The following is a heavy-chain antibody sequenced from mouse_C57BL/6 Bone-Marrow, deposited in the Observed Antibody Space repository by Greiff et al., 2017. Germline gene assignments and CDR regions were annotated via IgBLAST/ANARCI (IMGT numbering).Heavy chain of an antibody. V-gene: IGHV1-22*01. CDR2: INPNNGGT. J-gene: IGHJ3*01. CDR3: ARPYGSSPFAY. CDR1: GYTFTDYN. D-gene: IGHD1-1*01. Sequence: SGPELVKPGASVKMSCKASGYTFTDYNMHWVKQSHGKSLEWIGYINPNNGGTSYNQKFKGKATLTVNKSSSTAYMELRSLTSEDSAVYYCARPYGSSPFAYWGQGTLVTVSA.